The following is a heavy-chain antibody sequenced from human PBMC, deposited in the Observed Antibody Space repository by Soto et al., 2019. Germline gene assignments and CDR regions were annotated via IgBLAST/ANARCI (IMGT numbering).Heavy chain of an antibody. V-gene: IGHV4-30-2*01. Sequence: QLQLQESGSGLVKPSQTLSLTCAVSGGSISSGGYSWSWIRQPPGKGLEWIGYIYHGGSTYSHPSLNSRVPISVERSNYQFSLKLSWVTAAETAVHSGARTPDCWGQGTMLTVSS. J-gene: IGHJ4*02. CDR1: GGSISSGGYS. CDR3: ARTPDC. CDR2: IYHGGST.